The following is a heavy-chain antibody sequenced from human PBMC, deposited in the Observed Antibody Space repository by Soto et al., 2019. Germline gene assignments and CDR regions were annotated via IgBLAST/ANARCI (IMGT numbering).Heavy chain of an antibody. J-gene: IGHJ3*02. Sequence: GGSLRLSCAASGFTFSSYWMSWVRQAPGKGLEWVSNIKQDGSEKYYVDSVKGRFTISRDNAKNSLYLQMNSLRAEDTAVYYCAPDYGFWRGYHEVFDIWGQGTLVTFSS. V-gene: IGHV3-7*01. CDR3: APDYGFWRGYHEVFDI. D-gene: IGHD3-3*01. CDR2: IKQDGSEK. CDR1: GFTFSSYW.